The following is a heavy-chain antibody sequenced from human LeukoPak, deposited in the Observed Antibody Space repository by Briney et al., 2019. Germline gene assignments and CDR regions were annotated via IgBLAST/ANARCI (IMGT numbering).Heavy chain of an antibody. CDR3: AKEGTTPPYYYYYMDV. V-gene: IGHV3-33*06. D-gene: IGHD2-2*01. Sequence: AGGSLRLSCAASGFTFSSYGMHWVRQAPGKGLEWVAVIWYDGSNKYYADSVKGRFTISRDNSKNTLYLQMNSLRAEDTAVYYCAKEGTTPPYYYYYMDVWGKGTTVTVSS. J-gene: IGHJ6*03. CDR1: GFTFSSYG. CDR2: IWYDGSNK.